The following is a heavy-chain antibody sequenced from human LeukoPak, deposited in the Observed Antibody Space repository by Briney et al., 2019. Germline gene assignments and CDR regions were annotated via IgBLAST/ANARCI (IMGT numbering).Heavy chain of an antibody. J-gene: IGHJ4*02. CDR3: ARRSVTASYTHFDY. Sequence: GESLKISCKVSGFSFTNYWIGWVRQMPGKGLEWMGIIYPADSDARYSPSFQGQVTISADESIYTAYLQWNSLKASDTATYYCARRSVTASYTHFDYWGQGTLVTVSS. CDR2: IYPADSDA. CDR1: GFSFTNYW. V-gene: IGHV5-51*01. D-gene: IGHD3-16*02.